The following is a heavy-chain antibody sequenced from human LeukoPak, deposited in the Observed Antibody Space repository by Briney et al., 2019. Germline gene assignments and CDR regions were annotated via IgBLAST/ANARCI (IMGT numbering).Heavy chain of an antibody. V-gene: IGHV4-34*01. J-gene: IGHJ3*02. Sequence: ETLSLTCAVDGRSLRGYYWSWVRQPPGKGVEWLGEINHSGSTNYIPSLKRRVTISVDTSKNQFSLKLSSVTAADTAVYYCATAGSMIVVGDAFDIWGQGTMVTVSS. CDR3: ATAGSMIVVGDAFDI. D-gene: IGHD3-22*01. CDR1: GRSLRGYY. CDR2: INHSGST.